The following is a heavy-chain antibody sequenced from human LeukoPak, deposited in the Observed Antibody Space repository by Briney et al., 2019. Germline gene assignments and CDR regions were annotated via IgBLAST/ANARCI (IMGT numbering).Heavy chain of an antibody. CDR3: ARDRGLGYCSSTSCYGVYNWFDP. Sequence: ASVKVSCKASGGTFSSYAISWVRQAPGQGLEWMGGIIPIFGTANYARKFQGRVTITADESTSTAYMELSSLRSEDTAVYYCARDRGLGYCSSTSCYGVYNWFDPWGQGTLVTVSS. D-gene: IGHD2-2*01. J-gene: IGHJ5*02. CDR2: IIPIFGTA. V-gene: IGHV1-69*13. CDR1: GGTFSSYA.